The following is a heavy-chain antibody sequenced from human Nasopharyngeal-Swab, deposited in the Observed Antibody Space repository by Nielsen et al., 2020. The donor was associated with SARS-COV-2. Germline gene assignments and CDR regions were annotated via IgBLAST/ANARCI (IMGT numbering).Heavy chain of an antibody. CDR2: ISSSSSYI. Sequence: WIRQPPGKGLEWVLSISSSSSYIYYADSVKGRFTISRDNAKNSLYLQMNSLRAEDTAVYYCAKEPIVTMIVVVIDTYFDYWGQGTLVTVSS. J-gene: IGHJ4*02. CDR3: AKEPIVTMIVVVIDTYFDY. D-gene: IGHD3-22*01. V-gene: IGHV3-21*01.